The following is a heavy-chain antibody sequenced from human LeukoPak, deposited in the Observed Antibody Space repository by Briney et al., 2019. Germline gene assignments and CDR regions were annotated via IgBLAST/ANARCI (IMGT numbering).Heavy chain of an antibody. D-gene: IGHD3-10*01. CDR2: VSSNGGST. J-gene: IGHJ3*02. V-gene: IGHV3-64*01. CDR1: GFTFSSYA. CDR3: ARVGDGDAFDI. Sequence: GGSLRLSCAASGFTFSSYAMHWVRQAPGKGLEYVSAVSSNGGSTYYANSEKGRSTISRDNSKNTLYLQMGSLRAEDMAVYYCARVGDGDAFDIWGQGTMVTVSS.